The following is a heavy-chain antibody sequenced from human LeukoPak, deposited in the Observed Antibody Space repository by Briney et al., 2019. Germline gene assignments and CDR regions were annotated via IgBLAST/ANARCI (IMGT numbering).Heavy chain of an antibody. CDR3: AKEWKQQLTYFQH. CDR1: GFTFSSYS. V-gene: IGHV3-21*01. CDR2: ISSSSSYI. Sequence: GGSLRLSCAASGFTFSSYSMNWVRQAPGKGLEWVSSISSSSSYIYYADSVKGRFTISRDNAKNSLYLQMNSLRAEDTAVYYCAKEWKQQLTYFQHWGQGTLVTVSS. J-gene: IGHJ1*01. D-gene: IGHD6-13*01.